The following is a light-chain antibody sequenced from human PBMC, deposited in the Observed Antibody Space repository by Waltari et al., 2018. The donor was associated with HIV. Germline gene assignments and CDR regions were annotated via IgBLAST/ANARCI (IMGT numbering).Light chain of an antibody. V-gene: IGKV4-1*01. CDR3: QQYYSSPS. CDR2: WES. CDR1: QSLLDTSKNTNY. J-gene: IGKJ2*01. Sequence: DIVLTQSPDLLSVSLGERATINCESTQSLLDTSKNTNYLAWYQNRPGQVPKLLSYWESTRDSGVPDRFIGSGSGTDFPLTITNFQAADVALDYCQQYYSSPSFGQGTKLEI.